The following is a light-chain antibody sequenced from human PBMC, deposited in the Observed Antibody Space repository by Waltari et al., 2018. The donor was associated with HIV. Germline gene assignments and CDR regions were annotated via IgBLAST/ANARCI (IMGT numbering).Light chain of an antibody. Sequence: QSVLPQPPSASGTPAQRVTISCSGSSSNIASNVVSWYQQLPGTASQLLIEYTVQRPARFPDSLSDFKSGTSASMAIRGLQSEDEADYYRATWDDRLYGVVFGGGTKLTVL. CDR3: ATWDDRLYGVV. J-gene: IGLJ2*01. CDR1: SSNIASNV. CDR2: YTV. V-gene: IGLV1-44*01.